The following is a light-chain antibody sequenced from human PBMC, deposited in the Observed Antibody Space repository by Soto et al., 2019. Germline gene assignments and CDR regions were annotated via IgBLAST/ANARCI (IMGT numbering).Light chain of an antibody. CDR1: QSVSSN. J-gene: IGKJ4*01. CDR3: QQYNNWPPLP. V-gene: IGKV3-15*01. CDR2: GAS. Sequence: EIVMTQSPATLSVSPGERATLSCRASQSVSSNLAWYQQKPGQAPRLLIYGASSRATGIPARFSGSGSGPEFTLTISSLQSEDFAVYYCQQYNNWPPLPFGGGTNVELK.